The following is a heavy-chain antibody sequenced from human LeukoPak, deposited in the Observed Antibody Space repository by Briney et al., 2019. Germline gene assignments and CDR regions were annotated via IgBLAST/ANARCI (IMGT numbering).Heavy chain of an antibody. CDR3: ARPYSSSCPFGY. J-gene: IGHJ4*02. CDR2: INSDGSST. Sequence: GGSLRLSCAASGFTFSTYWMHWVRQAPGKGLVWVSRINSDGSSTTYADSVKGRFTISRDNAKNTLYLQMNSLRADDTAVYYCARPYSSSCPFGYWGQGTLVTVSS. V-gene: IGHV3-74*01. CDR1: GFTFSTYW. D-gene: IGHD6-13*01.